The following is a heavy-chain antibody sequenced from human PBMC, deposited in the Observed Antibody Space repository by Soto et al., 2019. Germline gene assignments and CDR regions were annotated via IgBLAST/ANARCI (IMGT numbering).Heavy chain of an antibody. D-gene: IGHD3-22*01. J-gene: IGHJ4*02. CDR2: FDPEDGET. V-gene: IGHV1-24*01. CDR1: GYTLTELS. Sequence: GAPVNVSCKVCGYTLTELSMHWVRQAPGKGLEWMGGFDPEDGETIYAQKFQGRVTMTEDTSTDTAYMELSSLRSEDTAVYYCATVDSSGYYYFDYWGQGTLVTVSS. CDR3: ATVDSSGYYYFDY.